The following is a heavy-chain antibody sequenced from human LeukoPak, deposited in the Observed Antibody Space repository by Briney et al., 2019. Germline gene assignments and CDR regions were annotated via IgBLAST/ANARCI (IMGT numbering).Heavy chain of an antibody. J-gene: IGHJ4*02. D-gene: IGHD5-12*01. CDR3: ARDTSGYDYFGY. V-gene: IGHV1-2*02. Sequence: ASVKVSCKASGYTFTGYYMHWVRQAPGQGLEWMGWINPNSGGTNYAQKFQGRVTMTRDTSITTAYMELSRLRSDDTAVYYCARDTSGYDYFGYWGQGTLVTVSS. CDR2: INPNSGGT. CDR1: GYTFTGYY.